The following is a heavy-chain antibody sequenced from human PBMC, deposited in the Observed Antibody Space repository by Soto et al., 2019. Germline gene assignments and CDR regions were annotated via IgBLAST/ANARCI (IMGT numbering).Heavy chain of an antibody. J-gene: IGHJ4*02. V-gene: IGHV4-39*07. CDR1: GGSISSTTFY. D-gene: IGHD6-13*01. Sequence: SETLSLTCTVSGGSISSTTFYWAWIRQPPGKGLEWIGSIYYSGSTYYNPSLKSRVTISGDTSKNQFSLKVSSVTAADTAVYYCARGTSWQLPFDYWGQGTLVTVSS. CDR3: ARGTSWQLPFDY. CDR2: IYYSGST.